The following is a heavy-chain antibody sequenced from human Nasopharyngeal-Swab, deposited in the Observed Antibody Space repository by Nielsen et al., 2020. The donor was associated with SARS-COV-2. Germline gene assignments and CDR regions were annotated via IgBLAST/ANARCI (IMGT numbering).Heavy chain of an antibody. Sequence: ASVKVSCKASGYTFTSYDINWVRQATGQGLEWMGWMNPNSGNTGYAQKFQGRATMTRNTSISTAYMELSSLRSEDTAVYYCARGGYGDYLGYYYYMDVWGKGTTVTVSS. D-gene: IGHD4-17*01. V-gene: IGHV1-8*01. CDR2: MNPNSGNT. CDR3: ARGGYGDYLGYYYYMDV. CDR1: GYTFTSYD. J-gene: IGHJ6*03.